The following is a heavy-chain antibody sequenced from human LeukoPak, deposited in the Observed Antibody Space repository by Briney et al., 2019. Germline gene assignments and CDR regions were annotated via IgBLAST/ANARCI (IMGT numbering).Heavy chain of an antibody. V-gene: IGHV4-39*07. D-gene: IGHD3-16*01. CDR3: ARDRFTYGYYYMDV. J-gene: IGHJ6*03. Sequence: SETLSLTCTVSGGSISSSSYYWGWIRQPPGKGREWIGSIYYSGSTYYNPSLKSRVTISVDTSKNQFSLRLSSVTAADTAVYYCARDRFTYGYYYMDVWGKGTTVTVSS. CDR2: IYYSGST. CDR1: GGSISSSSYY.